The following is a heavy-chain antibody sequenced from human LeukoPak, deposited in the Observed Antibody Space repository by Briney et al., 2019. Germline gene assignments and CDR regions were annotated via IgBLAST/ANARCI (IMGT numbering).Heavy chain of an antibody. Sequence: SETLSLTCTVSGGSISSYYWSWIRQPPGKGLEWIGYIYYSGSTNYNPSLKSRVTISVDTSKNQFSLKLSSVTAADTAVYYCARGSGGYSYGNNWFDPWGQGTLVIVSS. CDR2: IYYSGST. D-gene: IGHD5-18*01. V-gene: IGHV4-59*12. CDR3: ARGSGGYSYGNNWFDP. J-gene: IGHJ5*02. CDR1: GGSISSYY.